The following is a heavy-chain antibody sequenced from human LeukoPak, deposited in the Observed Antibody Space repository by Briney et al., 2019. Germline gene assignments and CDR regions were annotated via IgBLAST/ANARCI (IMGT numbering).Heavy chain of an antibody. V-gene: IGHV3-21*01. Sequence: KPGRSLRLSCASSGLTFSSYTMNWVRQASGKGLEWVSSISSSTVYKYYADSVKGRFTISRDNPNNSLHLQMHSLRVEDTAVYYCATSTDIHWGQGTLVTVSS. CDR1: GLTFSSYT. J-gene: IGHJ4*02. D-gene: IGHD2-21*02. CDR3: ATSTDIH. CDR2: ISSSTVYK.